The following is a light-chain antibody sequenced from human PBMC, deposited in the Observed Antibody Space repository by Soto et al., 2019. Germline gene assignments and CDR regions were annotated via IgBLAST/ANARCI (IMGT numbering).Light chain of an antibody. CDR3: QHLNNYPPFT. CDR1: QDIKTY. Sequence: IQLTQSPSSLSASVGDGVSITCRASQDIKTYLAWYQQKRGEAPKLLISGTFTLQSGVPSRFNGSGSGTDFTLTISRLQPEDFATYYCQHLNNYPPFTFGPGTKVD. V-gene: IGKV1-9*01. J-gene: IGKJ3*01. CDR2: GTF.